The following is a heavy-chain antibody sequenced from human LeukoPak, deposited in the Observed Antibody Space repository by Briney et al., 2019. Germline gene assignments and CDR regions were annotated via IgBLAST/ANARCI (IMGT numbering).Heavy chain of an antibody. D-gene: IGHD3-16*01. J-gene: IGHJ4*02. Sequence: GGSLRLSCAASGFTFSSSWMTWVRQAPGKGLEWVATIKPDGSEGSYVDSVKGRFTISRDNAKNSLFLQMISLRAEDTAVYYCARDRAYKSFDYWGQGALVTVSS. CDR1: GFTFSSSW. CDR2: IKPDGSEG. CDR3: ARDRAYKSFDY. V-gene: IGHV3-7*04.